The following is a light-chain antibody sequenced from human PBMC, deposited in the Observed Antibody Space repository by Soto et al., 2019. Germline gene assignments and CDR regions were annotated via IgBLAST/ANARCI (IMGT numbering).Light chain of an antibody. CDR1: QGISSY. J-gene: IGKJ3*01. Sequence: IQLTQSPSSLSASVGDRVTITCRASQGISSYLAWYQQKSGKAPKLLIYAASTLQSGVPSRFSGSGSGTDFTLTISSLQPEDFATYYCQQLNSYPRTFGPGTKVDIK. CDR3: QQLNSYPRT. V-gene: IGKV1-9*01. CDR2: AAS.